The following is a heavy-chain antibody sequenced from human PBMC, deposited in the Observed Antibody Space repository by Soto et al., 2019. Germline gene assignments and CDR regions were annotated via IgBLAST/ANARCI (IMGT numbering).Heavy chain of an antibody. CDR2: INAGNGNT. J-gene: IGHJ6*02. CDR1: GYTFANYA. V-gene: IGHV1-3*01. D-gene: IGHD3-16*01. CDR3: ARDLSGGGLSNVHFGVDV. Sequence: QVRLVQCGTEVKKPGASVMVSCKASGYTFANYAIHWVRQAPGQDFEWMGWINAGNGNTRTSQKFQGRVTLTRHTSATTAHKEVGRLRFEDTAVYYCARDLSGGGLSNVHFGVDVWGQGTTVIVSS.